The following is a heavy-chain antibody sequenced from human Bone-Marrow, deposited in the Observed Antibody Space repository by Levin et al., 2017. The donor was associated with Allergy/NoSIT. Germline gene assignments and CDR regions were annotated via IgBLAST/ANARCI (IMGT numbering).Heavy chain of an antibody. CDR2: ISYDGSNK. V-gene: IGHV3-30*18. CDR3: AKAGGYCSSTSCYYNWFDP. J-gene: IGHJ5*02. CDR1: GFTFSSYG. Sequence: AGGSLRLSCAASGFTFSSYGMHWVRQAPGKGLEWVAVISYDGSNKYYADSVKGRFTISRDNSKNTLYLQMNSLRAEDTAVYYCAKAGGYCSSTSCYYNWFDPWGQGTLVTVSS. D-gene: IGHD2-2*01.